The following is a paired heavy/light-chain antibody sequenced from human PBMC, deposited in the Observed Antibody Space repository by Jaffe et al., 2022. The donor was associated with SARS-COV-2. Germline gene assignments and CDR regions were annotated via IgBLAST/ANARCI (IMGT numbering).Light chain of an antibody. CDR3: QQYYTTPLT. CDR1: QSVFYSSNYGNY. Sequence: DIVMTQSPDSLAVSLGERATINCKSSQSVFYSSNYGNYLAWYQQKPGQPPKLLIYWASSRKSGVPTRFSGSGSGADFTLTISSLQAEDVAIYYCQQYYTTPLTFGQGTKVEIK. CDR2: WAS. V-gene: IGKV4-1*01. J-gene: IGKJ1*01.
Heavy chain of an antibody. CDR2: INSDGSNT. D-gene: IGHD1-26*01. V-gene: IGHV3-74*01. CDR3: ARDDLPGDAGNWFGP. CDR1: EFTFSDYW. J-gene: IGHJ5*02. Sequence: EVQLVESGGGLVQPGGSLRLSCVASEFTFSDYWMHWVRQAPGKGLVWVSRINSDGSNTSYADSVKGRFTISRDNAKNTLYLQMNSLRADDTAIYYCARDDLPGDAGNWFGPWGRGSQVTVSS.